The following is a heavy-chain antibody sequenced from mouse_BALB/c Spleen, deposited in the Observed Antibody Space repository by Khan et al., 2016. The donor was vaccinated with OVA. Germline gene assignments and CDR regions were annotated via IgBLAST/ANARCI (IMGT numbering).Heavy chain of an antibody. Sequence: QVRLQQSGAELMKPGASVKISCKATGYTFSSYWIEWVKQRPGHGLEWIGEILPGSGSNNYNEKFKGKATFTADTSSKTAYLQLSSLTSEDSAVYYCARGNYYGSSSWFGYWGQGTLVTVAA. CDR2: ILPGSGSN. J-gene: IGHJ3*01. D-gene: IGHD1-1*01. V-gene: IGHV1-9*01. CDR1: GYTFSSYW. CDR3: ARGNYYGSSSWFGY.